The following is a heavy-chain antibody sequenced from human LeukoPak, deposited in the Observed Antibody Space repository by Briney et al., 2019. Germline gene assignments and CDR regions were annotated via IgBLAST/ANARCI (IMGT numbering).Heavy chain of an antibody. CDR3: VRGGGSTCYN. V-gene: IGHV3-74*01. CDR1: GFTFSNNW. Sequence: PGGSLRLSCAASGFTFSNNWMHWVREAPGKGLVWVSRINSDGSSTGYADSVEGRFTISRDNAKNTLYLQMNSLRVEDTAVYYCVRGGGSTCYNWGQGTLVTVSS. D-gene: IGHD2-15*01. J-gene: IGHJ4*02. CDR2: INSDGSST.